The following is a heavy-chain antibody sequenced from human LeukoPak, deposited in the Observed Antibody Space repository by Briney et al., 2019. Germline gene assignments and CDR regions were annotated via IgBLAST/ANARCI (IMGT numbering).Heavy chain of an antibody. CDR1: GGSISSGDYY. CDR3: ARVRDYYDSSGYKERLVVY. Sequence: PSQTLSLTCTVSGGSISSGDYYWSWIRQPPGKGLEWIGYIYYSGSTYYNPSLKSRVTISVDTSKNQFSLKLSSVTAADTAVYYCARVRDYYDSSGYKERLVVYWGQGTLVTVSS. D-gene: IGHD3-22*01. V-gene: IGHV4-30-4*08. J-gene: IGHJ4*02. CDR2: IYYSGST.